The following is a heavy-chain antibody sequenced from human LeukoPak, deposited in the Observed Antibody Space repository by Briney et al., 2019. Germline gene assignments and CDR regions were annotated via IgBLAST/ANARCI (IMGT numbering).Heavy chain of an antibody. V-gene: IGHV3-48*03. CDR1: GFTFSSYE. D-gene: IGHD3-10*02. CDR3: PELGITMIGGV. CDR2: ISSSGSTI. Sequence: GGSLRLSGAASGFTFSSYEMNWVRQAPGKGLEWVSYISSSGSTIYYADSVKGRFTISRDNAKNSLYLQMNSLRAEDTAVYYCPELGITMIGGVWGKGTTVTISS. J-gene: IGHJ6*04.